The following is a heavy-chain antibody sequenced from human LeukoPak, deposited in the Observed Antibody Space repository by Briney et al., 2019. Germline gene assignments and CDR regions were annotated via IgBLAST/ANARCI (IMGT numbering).Heavy chain of an antibody. D-gene: IGHD3-22*01. Sequence: SETLSLTCTVSGGSISSYYWSWIRQPPGKGLEWIGYIYYSGNTNYNPSLKSRVTISVDTSKNQFSLRLSSVTAADTAVYYCARHYDSSGYWYYFDYWGQGTLVTVSS. V-gene: IGHV4-59*08. CDR2: IYYSGNT. J-gene: IGHJ4*02. CDR1: GGSISSYY. CDR3: ARHYDSSGYWYYFDY.